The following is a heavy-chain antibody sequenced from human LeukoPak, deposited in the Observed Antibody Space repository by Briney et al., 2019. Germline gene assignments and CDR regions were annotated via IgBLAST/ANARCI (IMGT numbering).Heavy chain of an antibody. Sequence: GGSLRLSCAASGFTFSDYYMSWIRQAPGKGLEWVSYISSSGSTIYYADSVKGRFTISRDNAKNSLYLQMNSLRAEDTAVYYCARGGYYYDSSGYFEPLPQYYFDYWGQGTLVTVSS. CDR1: GFTFSDYY. CDR2: ISSSGSTI. V-gene: IGHV3-11*04. D-gene: IGHD3-22*01. CDR3: ARGGYYYDSSGYFEPLPQYYFDY. J-gene: IGHJ4*02.